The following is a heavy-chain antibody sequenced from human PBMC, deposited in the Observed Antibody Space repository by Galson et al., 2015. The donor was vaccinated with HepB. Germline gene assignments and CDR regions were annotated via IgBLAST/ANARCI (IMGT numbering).Heavy chain of an antibody. V-gene: IGHV6-1*01. D-gene: IGHD2-15*01. Sequence: CAISGDSVSSNSAAWNWIRQSPSRGLEWLERTYYRSKWYNDYAVSVKSRITINPDTSKNQFSLQLNSVTPEDTAVYYCAREQIMVVAALNWFDPWGQGTLVTVSS. CDR2: TYYRSKWYN. CDR1: GDSVSSNSAA. J-gene: IGHJ5*02. CDR3: AREQIMVVAALNWFDP.